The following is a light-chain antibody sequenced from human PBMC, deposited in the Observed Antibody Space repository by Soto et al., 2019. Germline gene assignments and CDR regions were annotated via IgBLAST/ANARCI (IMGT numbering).Light chain of an antibody. V-gene: IGLV1-40*01. CDR1: SSNIGAGYD. CDR2: GNS. CDR3: SSYTTSHTLV. Sequence: QSVLTQPPSVSGAPGQRVTISCTGSSSNIGAGYDVHWYQQLPGTAPKLLIFGNSNRPSGVPDRFSGSNSGTSASLAITGLQAEDEADYYCSSYTTSHTLVFGGGTKLTVL. J-gene: IGLJ2*01.